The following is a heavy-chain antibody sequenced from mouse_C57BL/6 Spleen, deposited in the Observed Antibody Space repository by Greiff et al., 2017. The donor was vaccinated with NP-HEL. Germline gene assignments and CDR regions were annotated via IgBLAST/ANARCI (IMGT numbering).Heavy chain of an antibody. CDR1: GYTFTDYY. CDR2: INPNNGGT. Sequence: EVQLQQPGPELVKPGASVKIPCKASGYTFTDYYMHWVKQSHGKSLEWIGDINPNNGGTIYNQKFKGKATLTVDKSSSTAYMQLRSLTSEDTAVYYCARRGWERWGFFDVWGTGTTVTVSS. CDR3: ARRGWERWGFFDV. V-gene: IGHV1-18*01. J-gene: IGHJ1*03. D-gene: IGHD3-3*01.